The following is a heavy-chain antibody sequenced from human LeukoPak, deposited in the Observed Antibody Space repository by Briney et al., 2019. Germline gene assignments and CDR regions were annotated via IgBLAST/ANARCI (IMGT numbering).Heavy chain of an antibody. CDR2: IASETYGGTA. CDR1: GFTFSSYA. Sequence: PGGSLRLSCVVSGFTFSSYAMTWVRQAPEKGLEWVGFIASETYGGTAEYAASVKGRFTISRDDSKSIAYLQMNSLKTEDTAVYYCTRDQTPYYWGQGTLVTVSS. CDR3: TRDQTPYY. J-gene: IGHJ4*02. V-gene: IGHV3-49*04.